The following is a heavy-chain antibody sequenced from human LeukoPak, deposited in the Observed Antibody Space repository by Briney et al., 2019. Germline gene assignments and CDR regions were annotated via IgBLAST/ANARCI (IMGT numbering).Heavy chain of an antibody. CDR2: ISGSGGST. Sequence: GGSLRLSCAASGFTFSNYAMSWVRQAPGKGLEWVSAISGSGGSTYYADSVKGRFTISRDNAKNSLYLQMNSLRAEDTAVYYCARECIQLWRANWFDPWGQGTLVTVSS. J-gene: IGHJ5*02. CDR3: ARECIQLWRANWFDP. CDR1: GFTFSNYA. V-gene: IGHV3-23*01. D-gene: IGHD5-18*01.